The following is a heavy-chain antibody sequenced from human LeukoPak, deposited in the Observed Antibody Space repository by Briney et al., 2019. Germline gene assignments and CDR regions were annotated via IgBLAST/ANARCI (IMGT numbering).Heavy chain of an antibody. D-gene: IGHD6-13*01. CDR2: ISYDGSNK. Sequence: GGSLRLSCAASGFTFSSYAMHWVRQAPGKGLEWVAVISYDGSNKYYVDSVKGRFTISRDNSKNTLFLQMNSLRAEDTAVYYCARQIAAADAFDIWGQGTMVTVSS. CDR3: ARQIAAADAFDI. J-gene: IGHJ3*02. V-gene: IGHV3-30-3*01. CDR1: GFTFSSYA.